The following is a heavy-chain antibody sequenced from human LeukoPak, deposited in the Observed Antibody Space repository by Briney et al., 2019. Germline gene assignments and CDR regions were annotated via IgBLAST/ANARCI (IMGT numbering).Heavy chain of an antibody. J-gene: IGHJ3*02. CDR1: GGSISSSNYY. CDR3: ARDISDAFDI. V-gene: IGHV4-39*07. CDR2: IYYSGNT. Sequence: SETLSLTCTVSGGSISSSNYYWGWIRQPPGKGLEWIGSIYYSGNTYYNPSLKSRVTISVDTSKNQFSLKLSSVTAADTAVYYCARDISDAFDIWGQGTMVTVSS.